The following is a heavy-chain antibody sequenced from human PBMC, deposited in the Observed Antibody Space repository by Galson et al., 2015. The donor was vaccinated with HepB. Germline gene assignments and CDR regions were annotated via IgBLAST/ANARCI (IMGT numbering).Heavy chain of an antibody. CDR3: ARERIQLWSHYNYYYYGMDV. CDR2: TYYRSKWYN. V-gene: IGHV6-1*01. CDR1: GDSVSSNSAA. D-gene: IGHD5-18*01. Sequence: CAISGDSVSSNSAAWNWIRQSPSRGLEWLGRTYYRSKWYNDYAVSVKSRITISPDTSKNQFSLQLNSVTPEDTAVYYCARERIQLWSHYNYYYYGMDVWGQGTTVTVSS. J-gene: IGHJ6*02.